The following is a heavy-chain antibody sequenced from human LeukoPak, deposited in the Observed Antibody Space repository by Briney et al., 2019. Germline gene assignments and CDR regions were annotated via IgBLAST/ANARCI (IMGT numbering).Heavy chain of an antibody. D-gene: IGHD6-19*01. CDR3: ARVVAGTIAAFDI. Sequence: PVGSLRLSCAASGFTFSSYEMNWVRQAPGKGLEWVSYISSSGSTIYYADSVKGRFTISRDNAKNSLYLQMNSLRAEDTAVYYCARVVAGTIAAFDIWGQGTMVTVSS. CDR2: ISSSGSTI. CDR1: GFTFSSYE. V-gene: IGHV3-48*03. J-gene: IGHJ3*02.